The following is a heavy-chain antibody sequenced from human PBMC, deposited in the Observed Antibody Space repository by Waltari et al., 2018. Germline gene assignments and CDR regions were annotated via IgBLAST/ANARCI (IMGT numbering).Heavy chain of an antibody. CDR1: GYTFTGYY. D-gene: IGHD3-9*01. CDR2: INPNSGGT. CDR3: ARFVWDFDWSPARYFDY. V-gene: IGHV1-2*02. J-gene: IGHJ4*02. Sequence: QVQLVQSGAEVKKPGASVKVSCKASGYTFTGYYLPWVRQAPGQGLEWMGWINPNSGGTNDAQKFQGRVTMTRDTSISTAYMELSRLRSDDTAVYYCARFVWDFDWSPARYFDYWGQGTLVTVSS.